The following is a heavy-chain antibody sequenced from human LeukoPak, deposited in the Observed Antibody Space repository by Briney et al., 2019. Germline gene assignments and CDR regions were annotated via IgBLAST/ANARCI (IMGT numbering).Heavy chain of an antibody. J-gene: IGHJ4*02. CDR1: GFTFSSYE. CDR3: ARGGEDSPLWFEPKQYHFDC. V-gene: IGHV3-53*01. D-gene: IGHD3-10*01. CDR2: IYSGGTT. Sequence: GGSLRLSCATSGFTFSSYEMNWVRQAPGKGLEWVSAIYSGGTTYYADSVKGRFTISRDDSKNTVFLQMNSLRAEDTALYYCARGGEDSPLWFEPKQYHFDCWGQGALVTVSS.